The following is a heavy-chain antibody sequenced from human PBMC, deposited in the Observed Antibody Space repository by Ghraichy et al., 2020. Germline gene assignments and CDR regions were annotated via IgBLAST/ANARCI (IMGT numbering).Heavy chain of an antibody. D-gene: IGHD1-14*01. CDR3: ARGGRAVPGRWIDP. V-gene: IGHV4-34*01. J-gene: IGHJ5*02. CDR1: GGSFSDYY. Sequence: SETLSLTCAVYGGSFSDYYWSWIRQPPGKGLEWIGEINHSGSTNYNPSLKSRVTTSVDTSKNQFSLKLSSVTAADTAVYYCARGGRAVPGRWIDPWGQGTLVTVSS. CDR2: INHSGST.